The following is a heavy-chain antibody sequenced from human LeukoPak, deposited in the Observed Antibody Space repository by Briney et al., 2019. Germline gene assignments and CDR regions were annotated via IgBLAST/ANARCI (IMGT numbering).Heavy chain of an antibody. CDR3: ARHRDYYDT. J-gene: IGHJ4*01. CDR2: IYSSGSA. V-gene: IGHV4-59*08. Sequence: SETLSLTCTVSGSSINNNFRTWIRQPPGKGLEWIGYIYSSGSANYNPSLKSRVIISGDTSKNQISLRLTSVTAADTAMYFCARHRDYYDTWGHGTLVTVSS. D-gene: IGHD3-22*01. CDR1: GSSINNNF.